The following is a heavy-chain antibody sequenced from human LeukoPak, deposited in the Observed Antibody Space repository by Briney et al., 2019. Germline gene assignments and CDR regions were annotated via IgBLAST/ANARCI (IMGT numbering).Heavy chain of an antibody. D-gene: IGHD1-26*01. Sequence: APVKVSCKTSGYTFTDHNMHWVRQAPGQGLEWVGRISTSSGGTTYSQNFQGRVTMTRDTSISTGYMELTRLKSDDTAVYYCTRDHFGSYLAWGQGTLVTVSS. V-gene: IGHV1-2*06. J-gene: IGHJ4*02. CDR2: ISTSSGGT. CDR3: TRDHFGSYLA. CDR1: GYTFTDHN.